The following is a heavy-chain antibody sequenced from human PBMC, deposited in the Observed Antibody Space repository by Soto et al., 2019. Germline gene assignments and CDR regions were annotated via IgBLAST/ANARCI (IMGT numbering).Heavy chain of an antibody. CDR3: VRYCRYCRAGSCYEQDY. CDR1: GFTFSSYA. CDR2: ISYDGSNK. V-gene: IGHV3-30-3*01. D-gene: IGHD2-15*01. J-gene: IGHJ4*02. Sequence: GGSLRLSCAASGFTFSSYAMHWVRQAPGKGLEWVAVISYDGSNKYYADSVKGRFTISRDNSKNTLYLQMNSLRAEDTAVYYGVRYCRYCRAGSCYEQDYWGQRTLLTVSS.